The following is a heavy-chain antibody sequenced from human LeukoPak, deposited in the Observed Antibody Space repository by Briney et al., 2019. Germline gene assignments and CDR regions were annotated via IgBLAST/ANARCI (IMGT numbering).Heavy chain of an antibody. J-gene: IGHJ4*02. V-gene: IGHV4-4*02. CDR1: GGSISNTNW. Sequence: PSETLSLTCGVSGGSISNTNWWSWVRQPPGQGLEWIGEISLTGLTHYNPSLGSRVTVSLDKSKNQLSLNLTSVTAADTAVYYCSRENGAFSPFGYWGQGTLVTVLS. D-gene: IGHD2-8*01. CDR2: ISLTGLT. CDR3: SRENGAFSPFGY.